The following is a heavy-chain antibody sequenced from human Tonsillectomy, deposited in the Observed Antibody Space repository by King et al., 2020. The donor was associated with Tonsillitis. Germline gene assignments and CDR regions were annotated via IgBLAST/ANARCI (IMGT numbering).Heavy chain of an antibody. D-gene: IGHD2-15*01. V-gene: IGHV3-7*03. CDR1: GFTFSRYW. CDR3: ASELVVGVAEYFQN. Sequence: VQLVESGGGLVQPGGSLRLSCAASGFTFSRYWMSWLRQAPGKGLEWVANINLDGSEKYYVDSAKGRFTISRDNAKNSMHLQIHSLRVEDAAVYYCASELVVGVAEYFQNWGQGTLLTVSS. CDR2: INLDGSEK. J-gene: IGHJ1*01.